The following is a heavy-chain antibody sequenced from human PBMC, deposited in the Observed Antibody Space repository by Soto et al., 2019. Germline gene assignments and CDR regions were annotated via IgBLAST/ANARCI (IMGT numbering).Heavy chain of an antibody. V-gene: IGHV3-7*01. J-gene: IGHJ4*02. Sequence: GGSLRLSCIASGFSLTRYWMSWVRQTPGKGLEWVAKINEDGTKRDYMESVEGRFTISRDNAKNSLSLQMNSLRADDTAVYYCARYCSNLDCHYLYYFDSWGQGTQVTVSS. CDR2: INEDGTKR. CDR3: ARYCSNLDCHYLYYFDS. D-gene: IGHD2-2*01. CDR1: GFSLTRYW.